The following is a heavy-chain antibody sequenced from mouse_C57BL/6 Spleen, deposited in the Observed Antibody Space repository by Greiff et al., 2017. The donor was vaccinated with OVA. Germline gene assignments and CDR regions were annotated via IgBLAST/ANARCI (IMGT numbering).Heavy chain of an antibody. CDR3: ARSDYYGSTGFAY. CDR2: IDPSDSYT. CDR1: GYTFTSYW. V-gene: IGHV1-50*01. Sequence: QVQLQQPGAELVKPGASVKLSCKASGYTFTSYWMQWVKQRLGQGLEWIGEIDPSDSYTNYNQKFKGKATLTVDTSSSTAYMQLSSLTSEDSAVYYCARSDYYGSTGFAYWGQGTLVTVSA. D-gene: IGHD1-1*01. J-gene: IGHJ3*01.